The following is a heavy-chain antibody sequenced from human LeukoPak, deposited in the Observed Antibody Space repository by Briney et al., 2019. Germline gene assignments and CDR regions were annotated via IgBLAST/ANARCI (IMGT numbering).Heavy chain of an antibody. V-gene: IGHV3-30*18. CDR3: AKDPSTVTTGVFDI. J-gene: IGHJ3*02. Sequence: AGGSLRLSCAASGFTFSSYGMHWVRQAPGKGLEWVAVISYDGTNKYYADSVKGRFIMSRDSSKNTLYLQMNSLRAEDTAVYYCAKDPSTVTTGVFDIWGQGTMVSVSS. D-gene: IGHD4-17*01. CDR2: ISYDGTNK. CDR1: GFTFSSYG.